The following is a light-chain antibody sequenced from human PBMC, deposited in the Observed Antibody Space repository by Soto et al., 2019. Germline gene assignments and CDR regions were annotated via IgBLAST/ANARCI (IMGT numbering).Light chain of an antibody. CDR1: QSVSCF. Sequence: EIVMTQFPATLFVSPGKRATLSSRASQSVSCFLAWYQQKPGLPPRLLIYDASTRATGIPDRFSGSGSGTDFTLTISSLQSADFAVYYCQQYSNWPPLYTFGRGTKLEIK. CDR3: QQYSNWPPLYT. CDR2: DAS. J-gene: IGKJ2*01. V-gene: IGKV3-15*01.